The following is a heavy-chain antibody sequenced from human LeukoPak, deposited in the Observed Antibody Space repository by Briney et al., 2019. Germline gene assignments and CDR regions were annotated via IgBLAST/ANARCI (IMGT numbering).Heavy chain of an antibody. D-gene: IGHD3-10*01. V-gene: IGHV4-34*01. CDR3: ARGTLYY. CDR2: INHSGST. J-gene: IGHJ4*02. Sequence: SETLSLTCAVYGGSYSGYYWSWIRQPPGKGLEWIGEINHSGSTNYNPSLKSRVTISVDTSKNQFSPKLSSVTAADTAVYYCARGTLYYWGQGTLVTVSS. CDR1: GGSYSGYY.